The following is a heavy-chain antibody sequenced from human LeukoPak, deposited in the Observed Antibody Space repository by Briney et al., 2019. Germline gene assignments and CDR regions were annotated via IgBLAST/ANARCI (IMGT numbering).Heavy chain of an antibody. Sequence: PSETLSLTCSVSDYSINSGYYWAWIRQPPGKGLEWIATIYHSGTTYYNPSLKSRVTMSVDTSKNQFSLKLSSVTAADTAVYYCARDPGTETFDYWGQGTLVTVSS. CDR1: DYSINSGYY. D-gene: IGHD3-10*01. CDR3: ARDPGTETFDY. V-gene: IGHV4-38-2*02. J-gene: IGHJ4*02. CDR2: IYHSGTT.